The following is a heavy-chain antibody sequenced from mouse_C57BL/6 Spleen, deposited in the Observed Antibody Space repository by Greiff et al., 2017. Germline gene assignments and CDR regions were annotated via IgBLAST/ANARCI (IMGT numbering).Heavy chain of an antibody. Sequence: EVQRVESGEGLVKPGGSLKLSCAASGFTFSSYAMSWVRQTPEKRLEWVAYISSGGDYIYYADTVKGRFTISRDNARNTLYLQMSSLKSEDTAMYYCTRETTVVDWYFDVWGTGTTVTVSS. J-gene: IGHJ1*03. CDR2: ISSGGDYI. CDR3: TRETTVVDWYFDV. CDR1: GFTFSSYA. D-gene: IGHD1-1*01. V-gene: IGHV5-9-1*02.